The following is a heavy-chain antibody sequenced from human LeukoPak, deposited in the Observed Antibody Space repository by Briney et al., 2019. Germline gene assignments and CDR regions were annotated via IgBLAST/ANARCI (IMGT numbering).Heavy chain of an antibody. J-gene: IGHJ4*02. CDR2: INPNSGGT. CDR1: GYTFTGYY. Sequence: ASVKVSCMASGYTFTGYYMHWVRQAPGQGLEWMGWINPNSGGTNYAQKFQGWVTMTRDTSISTAYMELSRLRSDDTAVYYCARDLSEQWPGAISSYWGQGTLVTVSS. CDR3: ARDLSEQWPGAISSY. V-gene: IGHV1-2*04. D-gene: IGHD6-19*01.